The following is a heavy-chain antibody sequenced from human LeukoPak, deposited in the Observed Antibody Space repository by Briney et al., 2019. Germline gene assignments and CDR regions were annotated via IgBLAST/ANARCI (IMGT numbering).Heavy chain of an antibody. Sequence: SETLSLTCTVSGGSISSGGYYWSWIRQHPGKGLVWIGYRHYSGTTYYNASLKSRLTISVDTSKNQFSLKLSSVTAADTAVYYCARASLAYCSGGSCYAIDHWGQGTLVTVSS. CDR1: GGSISSGGYY. CDR2: RHYSGTT. J-gene: IGHJ4*02. V-gene: IGHV4-31*03. CDR3: ARASLAYCSGGSCYAIDH. D-gene: IGHD2-15*01.